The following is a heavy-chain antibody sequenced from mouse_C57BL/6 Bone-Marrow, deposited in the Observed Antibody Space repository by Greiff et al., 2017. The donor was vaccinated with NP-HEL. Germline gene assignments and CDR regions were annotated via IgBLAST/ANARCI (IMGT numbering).Heavy chain of an antibody. CDR1: GFTFSSYA. D-gene: IGHD1-1*01. CDR3: ARGPLYGSTYFDY. V-gene: IGHV5-4*01. J-gene: IGHJ2*01. Sequence: EVQLQESGGGLVKPGGSLKLSCAASGFTFSSYAMSWVRQTPEKRLEWVATISAGGSYTYYPDNVKGRFTISRDNAKNNLYLQMSHLKSEDTAMYYCARGPLYGSTYFDYWGQGTTLTVSS. CDR2: ISAGGSYT.